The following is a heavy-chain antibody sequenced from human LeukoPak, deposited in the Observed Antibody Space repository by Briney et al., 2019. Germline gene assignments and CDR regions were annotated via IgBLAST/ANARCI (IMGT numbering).Heavy chain of an antibody. J-gene: IGHJ4*02. D-gene: IGHD3-22*01. V-gene: IGHV1-69*05. Sequence: SVKVSCKASGGTFSSYAISWVRQAPGQGLEWMGRIIPIFGTANYAQKFQGRVTITTDESTSTAYMELSSLRSEDTAVYYCARAYYYDSSGGSFDYWGQGTLVTVSS. CDR1: GGTFSSYA. CDR3: ARAYYYDSSGGSFDY. CDR2: IIPIFGTA.